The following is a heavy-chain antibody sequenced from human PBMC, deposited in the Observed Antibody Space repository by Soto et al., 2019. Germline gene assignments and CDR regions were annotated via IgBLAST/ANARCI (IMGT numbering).Heavy chain of an antibody. D-gene: IGHD5-18*01. Sequence: NPSETLSLTCSLSGASITSTTYFWAWIRQPPGRGLEWVASIYYSGKTHYNPSLKSRATMSVDRSRNQFSLQLSSVTAADTAVYFCGKMLTGTLGHSDFDSWGQGTLVTVSS. CDR2: IYYSGKT. CDR1: GASITSTTYF. V-gene: IGHV4-39*01. CDR3: GKMLTGTLGHSDFDS. J-gene: IGHJ5*01.